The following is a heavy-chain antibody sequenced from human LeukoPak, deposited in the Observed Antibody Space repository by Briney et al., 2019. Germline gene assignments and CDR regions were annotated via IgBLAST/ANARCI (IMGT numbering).Heavy chain of an antibody. CDR3: ANREGGYTYDPFDY. CDR2: ISGSSDTT. CDR1: GFTLSTYA. V-gene: IGHV3-23*01. D-gene: IGHD5-18*01. J-gene: IGHJ4*02. Sequence: GGSLRLSCAASGFTLSTYAMSWVRQAAGRGLEWVSAISGSSDTTYYADSVKGRFTISRDNSKNTLYLQMNSLRAEDTAVYYCANREGGYTYDPFDYWGQGTLVTVSS.